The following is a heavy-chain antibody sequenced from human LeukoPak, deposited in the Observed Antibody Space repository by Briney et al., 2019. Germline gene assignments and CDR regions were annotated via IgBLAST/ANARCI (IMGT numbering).Heavy chain of an antibody. Sequence: GGSLRLFCAASGFTFSSYWMHWVRQATGKGLVWVARINSDRSSTSSTDSVKGRFTISRDNAKNTLYLQMNSLRAEDTAVYYCARDNQGFVDWGQGTLVTVSS. CDR3: ARDNQGFVD. CDR2: INSDRSST. J-gene: IGHJ4*02. CDR1: GFTFSSYW. V-gene: IGHV3-74*01.